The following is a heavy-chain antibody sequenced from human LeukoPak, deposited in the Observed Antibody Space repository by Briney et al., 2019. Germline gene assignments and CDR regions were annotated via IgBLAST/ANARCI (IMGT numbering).Heavy chain of an antibody. Sequence: ASVKVSCKASGYTFTSYDINWVRQATGQGLEWMGWMNPNSGNTGYAQKFQGRVTITRNTSISTAYMELSSLRSEDTAVYYCARLDFTIFDSGRWFDPWGQGTLVTVSS. CDR1: GYTFTSYD. J-gene: IGHJ5*02. CDR2: MNPNSGNT. V-gene: IGHV1-8*03. D-gene: IGHD3-3*01. CDR3: ARLDFTIFDSGRWFDP.